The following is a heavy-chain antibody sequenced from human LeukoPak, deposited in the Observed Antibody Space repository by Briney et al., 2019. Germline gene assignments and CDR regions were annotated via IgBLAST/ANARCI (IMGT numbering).Heavy chain of an antibody. V-gene: IGHV1-18*01. CDR2: ISAYNGNT. CDR3: ARGLEWLTRRHTCFDP. J-gene: IGHJ5*02. CDR1: SYTFTNYA. Sequence: GASVKVSCKASSYTFTNYAFTWVRQAPGQGLEWMGWISAYNGNTNYAQKLQGRVTMTTDTSTSTAYMGLRSLRSDDTAVHYCARGLEWLTRRHTCFDPWAKGTLVTVSS. D-gene: IGHD3-3*01.